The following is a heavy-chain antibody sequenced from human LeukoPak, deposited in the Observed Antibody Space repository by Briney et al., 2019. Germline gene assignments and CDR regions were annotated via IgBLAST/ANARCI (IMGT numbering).Heavy chain of an antibody. CDR1: GGSISSYL. Sequence: SETLSLTCSVSGGSISSYLWNWIRQPPGKGLEWIGNIYNSGSTYYSPSLKSRVTMSVDPSKNQFSLKLNSVTAADTAVYYCAREDYCSGGSCYRVRAFSIWGQGTMVTVSS. CDR3: AREDYCSGGSCYRVRAFSI. V-gene: IGHV4-59*01. CDR2: IYNSGST. D-gene: IGHD2-15*01. J-gene: IGHJ3*02.